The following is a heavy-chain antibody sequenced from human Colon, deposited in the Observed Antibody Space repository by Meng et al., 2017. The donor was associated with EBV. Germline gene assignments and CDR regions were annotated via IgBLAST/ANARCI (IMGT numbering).Heavy chain of an antibody. V-gene: IGHV4-31*03. J-gene: IGHJ4*02. CDR1: GGSISSGGYY. D-gene: IGHD5-24*01. CDR2: IYYSGST. CDR3: ARGPSRWLQFSFDY. Sequence: QGQPEESGPGLVKPSQTLSRTCPVSGGSISSGGYYWSWIRQHPGKGLEWIGYIYYSGSTYYNPSLKSRVTISIDTSKNQFSLKLSSVTAADTAVYYCARGPSRWLQFSFDYWGQGTLVTVSS.